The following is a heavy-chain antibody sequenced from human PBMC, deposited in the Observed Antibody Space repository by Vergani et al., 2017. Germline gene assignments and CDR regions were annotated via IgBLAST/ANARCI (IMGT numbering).Heavy chain of an antibody. J-gene: IGHJ3*02. D-gene: IGHD4-17*01. V-gene: IGHV4-34*01. Sequence: QVQLQQWGAGLLKPSETLSLTCAVSGGSFSGYYWSWIRQPPGKGLEWIGEINHSGSTNYNPSLKSRVTISVDTSTNQFSLKLSSVTAADTAVYYCVLTNYGDSAFDIWGQGTMVTVSS. CDR1: GGSFSGYY. CDR3: VLTNYGDSAFDI. CDR2: INHSGST.